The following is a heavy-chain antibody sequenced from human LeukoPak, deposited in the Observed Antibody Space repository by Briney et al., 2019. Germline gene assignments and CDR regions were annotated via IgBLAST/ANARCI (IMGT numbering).Heavy chain of an antibody. CDR1: GGSISSGGYY. D-gene: IGHD3-3*01. CDR2: IYYSGSA. V-gene: IGHV4-31*03. CDR3: ARGPQNYDFWSGLTRRGTRGNWFDP. J-gene: IGHJ5*02. Sequence: SETLSLTCTVSGGSISSGGYYWSWIRQHPGKGLEWIGYIYYSGSAYYNPSLKSRVTISVDTSKNQFSLKLSSVTAADTAVYYCARGPQNYDFWSGLTRRGTRGNWFDPWGQGTLVTVSS.